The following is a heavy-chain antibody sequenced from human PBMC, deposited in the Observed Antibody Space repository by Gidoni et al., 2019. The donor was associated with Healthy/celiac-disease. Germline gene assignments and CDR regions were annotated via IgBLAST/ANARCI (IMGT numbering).Heavy chain of an antibody. CDR1: GYTFTSYY. J-gene: IGHJ4*02. CDR2: INPSGGST. Sequence: QVQLVQSGAEVKKPGASVKVSSKASGYTFTSYYMHWVRQAPGQGLEWMGIINPSGGSTSYAQKFQGRVTMTRDTSTSTVYMELGSLRSEDTAVYYCARDSTGGYDSSGYYHDYWGQGTLVTVSS. CDR3: ARDSTGGYDSSGYYHDY. V-gene: IGHV1-46*01. D-gene: IGHD3-22*01.